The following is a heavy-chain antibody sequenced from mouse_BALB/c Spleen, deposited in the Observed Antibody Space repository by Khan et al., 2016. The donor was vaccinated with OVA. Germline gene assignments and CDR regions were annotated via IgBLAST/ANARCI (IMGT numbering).Heavy chain of an antibody. V-gene: IGHV2-6-4*01. CDR1: GFSLSRYN. CDR3: ARAYYRYDGYYAMDY. J-gene: IGHJ4*01. D-gene: IGHD2-14*01. CDR2: IWGGGGT. Sequence: QVQLKESRPGLVAPSQSLSITCTVSGFSLSRYNIHWVRQPPGKGLEWLGMIWGGGGTDYNSTLKSRLSISKDNSKSPVFLKMNSLQIDDSAMYYWARAYYRYDGYYAMDYWGQGTSVTVSS.